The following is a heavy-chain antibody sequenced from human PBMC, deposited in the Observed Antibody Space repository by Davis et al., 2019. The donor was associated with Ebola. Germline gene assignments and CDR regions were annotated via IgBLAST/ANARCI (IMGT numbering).Heavy chain of an antibody. CDR3: VRASDGDYFFDY. J-gene: IGHJ4*02. CDR1: GDSMSSRRYY. V-gene: IGHV4-39*01. CDR2: IYHSLTS. D-gene: IGHD4-17*01. Sequence: PGGSLRLSCTVSGDSMSSRRYYWGWIRQPPGRGLEWIAHIYHSLTSFYNSSLRSRVTISMDRSKRELSLQLTSVTAADSATYYCVRASDGDYFFDYWGQGALVTISS.